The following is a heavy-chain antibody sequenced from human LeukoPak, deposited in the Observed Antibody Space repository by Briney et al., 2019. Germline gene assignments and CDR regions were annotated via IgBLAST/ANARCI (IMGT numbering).Heavy chain of an antibody. CDR1: GFTFSSYA. V-gene: IGHV3-23*01. CDR2: ISGSGVST. D-gene: IGHD3-10*01. CDR3: ARDKYYYGSGSSNWFDP. Sequence: GGSLRLSCAASGFTFSSYAMSWVRQAPGKGLEWVSTISGSGVSTYYADSVKGRFTISRDNAKNTLYLQMNSLRAEDTAVYYCARDKYYYGSGSSNWFDPWGQGTLVTVSS. J-gene: IGHJ5*02.